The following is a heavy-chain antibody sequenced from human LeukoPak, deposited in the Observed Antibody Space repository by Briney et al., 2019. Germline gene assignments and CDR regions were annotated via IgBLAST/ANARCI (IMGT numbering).Heavy chain of an antibody. CDR3: AKYREELPGYYYYMDV. J-gene: IGHJ6*03. V-gene: IGHV3-48*03. CDR2: ISSSGSTT. D-gene: IGHD1-26*01. CDR1: GFTFSSYE. Sequence: PGGSLRLSCAASGFTFSSYEMNWVRQAPGKGLEWVSYISSSGSTTYYADSVKGRFTISRDNSKNTLYLQMNSLRAEDTAVYYCAKYREELPGYYYYMDVWGKGTTVTISS.